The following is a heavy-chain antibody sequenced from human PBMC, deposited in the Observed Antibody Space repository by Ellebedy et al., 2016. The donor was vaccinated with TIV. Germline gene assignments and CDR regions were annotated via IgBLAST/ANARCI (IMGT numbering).Heavy chain of an antibody. CDR1: GFSLSTSGVG. Sequence: SGPTLVKPTQTLTLTCTFSGFSLSTSGVGVGWIRQPPGKALEWLALIYWNDDKRYSPSLKSRLTVTKDTSNNQVVLTMTNMDPVDTATYYCAHRGGYCSSTSCLPAGWFDPWGQGTLVTVSS. V-gene: IGHV2-5*01. CDR3: AHRGGYCSSTSCLPAGWFDP. D-gene: IGHD2-2*01. CDR2: IYWNDDK. J-gene: IGHJ5*02.